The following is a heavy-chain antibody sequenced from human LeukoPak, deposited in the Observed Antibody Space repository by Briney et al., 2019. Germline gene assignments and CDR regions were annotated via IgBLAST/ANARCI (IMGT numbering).Heavy chain of an antibody. CDR3: ARYSSSSQYFDY. CDR1: GVSISSASYY. J-gene: IGHJ4*02. CDR2: IYISGST. D-gene: IGHD6-6*01. Sequence: PSETLSLTCTVSGVSISSASYYWSWIRQPAGKGLEWIGRIYISGSTNYKSSLKSRDTISLDTSKSQFSLKLSSVTAADTAVYYCARYSSSSQYFDYWGQGTLVTVSS. V-gene: IGHV4-61*02.